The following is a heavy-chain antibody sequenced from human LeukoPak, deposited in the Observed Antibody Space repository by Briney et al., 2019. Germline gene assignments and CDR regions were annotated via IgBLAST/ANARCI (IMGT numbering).Heavy chain of an antibody. Sequence: ASVKVSCKASGYTFTSYGINWVRQATGQGLEWMGWMNPNSGNTGYAQKFQGRVTMTRNTSISTAYMELSSLRSEDTAVYYCARSPLGSDAFDIWGQGTMVTVSS. CDR1: GYTFTSYG. D-gene: IGHD3-16*01. CDR2: MNPNSGNT. J-gene: IGHJ3*02. CDR3: ARSPLGSDAFDI. V-gene: IGHV1-8*02.